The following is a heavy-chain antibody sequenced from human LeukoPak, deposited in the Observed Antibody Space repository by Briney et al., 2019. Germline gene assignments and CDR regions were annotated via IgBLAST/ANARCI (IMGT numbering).Heavy chain of an antibody. CDR3: ARGAGESYGDYPTPFDY. J-gene: IGHJ4*02. D-gene: IGHD4-17*01. CDR2: IIPSFGTA. V-gene: IGHV1-69*05. CDR1: GGTYSSYA. Sequence: SVNVSCKASGGTYSSYAISWVRQAPGQGLEWVGGIIPSFGTANYAQKFQGRVTITTDESTSTAYMELSSLRSEDTDVYYCARGAGESYGDYPTPFDYWGQGTLVTVSS.